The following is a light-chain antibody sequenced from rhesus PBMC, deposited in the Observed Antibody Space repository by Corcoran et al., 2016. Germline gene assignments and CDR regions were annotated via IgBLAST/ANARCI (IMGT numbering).Light chain of an antibody. CDR1: SSVSTS. CDR3: QQGNSIPFT. CDR2: RIS. Sequence: EIVLTQSPTSMAVSQGERVTISCTASSSVSTSYLPWYQQKPGFPPRLLVYRISSLASGVPARFSGSGSGTCYTLTISSMEAEDAANYYCQQGNSIPFTFGPGTKLDSK. J-gene: IGKJ3*01. V-gene: IGKV3-42*01.